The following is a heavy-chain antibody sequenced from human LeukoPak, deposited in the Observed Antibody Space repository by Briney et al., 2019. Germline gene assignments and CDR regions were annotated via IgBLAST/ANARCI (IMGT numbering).Heavy chain of an antibody. D-gene: IGHD6-13*01. CDR1: GFTFGDEV. CDR3: TSVYSSSWYHFLLQAFDI. Sequence: GGSLRLSCTASGFTFGDEVMSWVRQAARKGGGGGGFIRGKAYGGTTEYAASVKGRFTISRDDSKSIAYLQMNSLKPEDTAVYYCTSVYSSSWYHFLLQAFDIWGQGTMVTVSS. V-gene: IGHV3-49*04. CDR2: IRGKAYGGTT. J-gene: IGHJ3*02.